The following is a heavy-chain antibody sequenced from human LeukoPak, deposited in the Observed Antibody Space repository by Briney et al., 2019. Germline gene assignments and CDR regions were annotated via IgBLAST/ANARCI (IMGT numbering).Heavy chain of an antibody. V-gene: IGHV3-7*01. D-gene: IGHD3-3*01. CDR3: ASYRLRFLEWLSLPFDY. CDR1: GFTFSSYW. Sequence: PGGSLRLSCAASGFTFSSYWMSWVRQAPGKGLEWVANIKQDGSEKYYVDSVKGRFTISRDNAKNSLYLQMNSLRAEDTAVYYCASYRLRFLEWLSLPFDYWAGEPWSPSPQ. J-gene: IGHJ4*02. CDR2: IKQDGSEK.